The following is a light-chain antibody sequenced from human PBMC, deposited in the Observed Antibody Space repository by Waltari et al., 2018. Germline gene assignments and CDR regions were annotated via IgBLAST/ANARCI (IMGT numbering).Light chain of an antibody. Sequence: IVLTQTPLSLSVTPGQPASISCKSNRSLLQTDGETYMYWFLQKPGQSPQLLIYEVSRRFSGVPERFISSGSGTDFTLKISRVEAEDVGLYYCMQGLYLLITFGQGTRLEMK. CDR3: MQGLYLLIT. J-gene: IGKJ5*01. CDR2: EVS. CDR1: RSLLQTDGETY. V-gene: IGKV2-29*03.